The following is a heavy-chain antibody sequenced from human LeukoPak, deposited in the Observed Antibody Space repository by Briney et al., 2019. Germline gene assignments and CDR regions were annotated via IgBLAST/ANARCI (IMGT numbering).Heavy chain of an antibody. CDR1: GGSIRSYY. V-gene: IGHV4-4*07. J-gene: IGHJ5*02. D-gene: IGHD2-2*01. CDR2: IYTSGST. CDR3: ARDLDCSSTSCLNWFDP. Sequence: SETLSLTCTVSGGSIRSYYWSWIRQPAGKGLEWIGRIYTSGSTNYNPSLKSRVTMSVDTSKNQFSLKLSSVTAADTAVYYCARDLDCSSTSCLNWFDPWGQGTLVTVSS.